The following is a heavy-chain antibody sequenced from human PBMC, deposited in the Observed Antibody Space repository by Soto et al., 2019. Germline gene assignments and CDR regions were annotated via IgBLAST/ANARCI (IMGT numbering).Heavy chain of an antibody. CDR1: GDSVSGNSAA. D-gene: IGHD3-3*01. CDR2: TYYRSKWYN. CDR3: AKFSHTYYDPWSGYFDY. Sequence: SQTLSLTCAISGDSVSGNSAAWNWIRQSPSRGLEWLGRTYYRSKWYNEYAGSVESRITINPDTSKNQFSLQLDSVTAEDTAVYYCAKFSHTYYDPWSGYFDYWGQGTLVTVSS. V-gene: IGHV6-1*01. J-gene: IGHJ4*02.